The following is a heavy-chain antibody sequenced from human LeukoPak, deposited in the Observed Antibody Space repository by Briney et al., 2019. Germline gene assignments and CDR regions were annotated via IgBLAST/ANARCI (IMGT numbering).Heavy chain of an antibody. Sequence: GGSLRLSCAASGFNFNSYDMQWVRQSPGKGLEWVTFIRYDGSEKYYVDSVEGRFTISRDNSKNTLYLQMNSLRAEDTAVYYCGSSEDGYIDYWGQGTLVSVSS. CDR2: IRYDGSEK. CDR1: GFNFNSYD. V-gene: IGHV3-30*02. CDR3: GSSEDGYIDY. J-gene: IGHJ4*02. D-gene: IGHD5-24*01.